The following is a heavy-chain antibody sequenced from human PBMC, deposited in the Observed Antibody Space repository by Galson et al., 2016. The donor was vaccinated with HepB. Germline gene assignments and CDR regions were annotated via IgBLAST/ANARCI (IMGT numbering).Heavy chain of an antibody. CDR1: GFTVSSNY. J-gene: IGHJ4*02. D-gene: IGHD1-1*01. CDR3: ARCGTDAYDY. Sequence: SLRLSCAASGFTVSSNYMSWVRQAPGKGLEWVSVTYSGGSTYYADSVKGRFTISRDYSKNTLYLQMNSLRAEDTAVYYCARCGTDAYDYWGQGTLVTVSS. CDR2: TYSGGST. V-gene: IGHV3-53*01.